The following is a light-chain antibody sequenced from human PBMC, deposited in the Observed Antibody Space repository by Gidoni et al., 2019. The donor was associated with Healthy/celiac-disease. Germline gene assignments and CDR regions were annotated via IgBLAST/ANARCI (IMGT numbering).Light chain of an antibody. J-gene: IGKJ4*01. V-gene: IGKV3-11*01. Sequence: EIVLTQSPATLSLSPGERATLSCRASQSVSSYLAWYQQKPGKAPRLLTYDASNRATGIPARFSGSGSGTDFTLTISSLEPEDFVVYYCQQRSNWPPLTFGGGTKVEIK. CDR1: QSVSSY. CDR2: DAS. CDR3: QQRSNWPPLT.